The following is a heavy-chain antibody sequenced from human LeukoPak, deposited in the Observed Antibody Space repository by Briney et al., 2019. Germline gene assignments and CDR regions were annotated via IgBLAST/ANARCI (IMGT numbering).Heavy chain of an antibody. CDR1: GFTFSGYW. V-gene: IGHV3-23*01. D-gene: IGHD1-26*01. J-gene: IGHJ3*02. CDR3: AKPPWDAFDI. CDR2: ISGSGGST. Sequence: GGSLRLSCAASGFTFSGYWMTWVRQAPGKGLEWVSAISGSGGSTYYADSVKGRFTISRDNSKNTLYLQMNSLRAEDTAVYYCAKPPWDAFDIWGQGTMVTVSS.